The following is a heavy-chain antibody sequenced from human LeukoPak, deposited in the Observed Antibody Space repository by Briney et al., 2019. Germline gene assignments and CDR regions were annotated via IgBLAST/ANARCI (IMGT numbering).Heavy chain of an antibody. V-gene: IGHV4-61*01. CDR1: GGSVSSGSYY. CDR3: ARGAAYYDILTGYYTPDAFDI. Sequence: SETLSLTCTVSGGSVSSGSYYWSWIRQPPGKGLEWIGYVYYSGSTNYNPSLKSRVTISVDTSKNQFSLKLSSVTAADTAVYYCARGAAYYDILTGYYTPDAFDIWGQGTMVTVSS. J-gene: IGHJ3*02. CDR2: VYYSGST. D-gene: IGHD3-9*01.